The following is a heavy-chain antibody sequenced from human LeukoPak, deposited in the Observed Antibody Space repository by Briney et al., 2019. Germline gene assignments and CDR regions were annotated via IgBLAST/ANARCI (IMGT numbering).Heavy chain of an antibody. D-gene: IGHD4/OR15-4a*01. CDR1: GFTFSSYS. CDR3: AKDNGVSLAMVDGMDV. J-gene: IGHJ6*04. V-gene: IGHV3-9*03. Sequence: GGSLRLSRAASGFTFSSYSMNWVRQAPGKGLEWVSGISWNSGAIGYADSVKGRFTISRDNAKNSLYLQMNSLRAEDMALYYCAKDNGVSLAMVDGMDVWGKGTTVIVSS. CDR2: ISWNSGAI.